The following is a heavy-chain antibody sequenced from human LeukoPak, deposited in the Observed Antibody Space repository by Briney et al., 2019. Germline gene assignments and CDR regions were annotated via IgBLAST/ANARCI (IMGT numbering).Heavy chain of an antibody. CDR1: GFTFGDYA. CDR3: ARRAGAYSHPYDY. V-gene: IGHV3-53*01. D-gene: IGHD4/OR15-4a*01. J-gene: IGHJ4*02. Sequence: GGSLRLSCTASGFTFGDYAMSWVRQAPGKGLEWVSFIYSGGSTHYSDSVKGRLTIYRDNSKNTLYLQMNSLRAEDTAVYYCARRAGAYSHPYDYWGQGTLVTVSS. CDR2: IYSGGST.